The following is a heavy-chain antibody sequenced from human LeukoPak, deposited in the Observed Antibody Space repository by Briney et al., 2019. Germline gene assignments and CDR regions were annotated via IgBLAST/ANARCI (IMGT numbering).Heavy chain of an antibody. J-gene: IGHJ6*02. Sequence: SQTLSLTCAISGDSVSSNSAAWNWIRQSPSRGLEWLGRTYYRSKWYNDYAVSVKSRITINPDTSKNQFSLQLNSVTPDDTAVYYCARGSGSGSYYLYYYYGMDVWGQGTTVTVSS. CDR2: TYYRSKWYN. CDR1: GDSVSSNSAA. D-gene: IGHD1-26*01. CDR3: ARGSGSGSYYLYYYYGMDV. V-gene: IGHV6-1*01.